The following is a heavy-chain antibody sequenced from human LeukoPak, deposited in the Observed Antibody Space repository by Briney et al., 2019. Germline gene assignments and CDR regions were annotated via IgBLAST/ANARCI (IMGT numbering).Heavy chain of an antibody. J-gene: IGHJ6*02. CDR2: IKSKTDGGTT. D-gene: IGHD3-22*01. Sequence: PGGSLRLSCAASGFTFSNAWMSWVRQAPGKGLEWVGRIKSKTDGGTTDYAAPVKGRFTISRDDSKNTLYLQMNSLKTEDTAVYYCTTSMIRVSPVVDVWGQGTTVTVSS. V-gene: IGHV3-15*01. CDR3: TTSMIRVSPVVDV. CDR1: GFTFSNAW.